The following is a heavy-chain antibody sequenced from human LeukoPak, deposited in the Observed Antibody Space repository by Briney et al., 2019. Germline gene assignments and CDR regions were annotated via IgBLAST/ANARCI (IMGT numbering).Heavy chain of an antibody. D-gene: IGHD4-17*01. CDR1: GGSISSSSYY. Sequence: SETLSLTCTVSGGSISSSSYYWGWIRQPPGKGLEWIGSIYYSGSTYYNPSLKSRVTISVDTSKNQFSLKLSSVAAADTAVYYCARVVGTVTHHGGCYGMDVWGQGTTVTVSS. CDR2: IYYSGST. J-gene: IGHJ6*02. V-gene: IGHV4-39*07. CDR3: ARVVGTVTHHGGCYGMDV.